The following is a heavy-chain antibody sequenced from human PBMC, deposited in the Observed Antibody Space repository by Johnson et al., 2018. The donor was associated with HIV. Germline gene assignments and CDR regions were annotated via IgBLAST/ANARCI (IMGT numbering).Heavy chain of an antibody. CDR3: AREAGDYGDSITDDAFDF. Sequence: VQLVESGGRLVQPGGSLGLSCAASGFTFGNFWMTWVRQAPGKGLEWVANIKEDGSEKYYVDSVRGRFTISRDNAKKSLYLQMNGLRAEDTAVYYCAREAGDYGDSITDDAFDFWGQGTMVTVSS. CDR2: IKEDGSEK. V-gene: IGHV3-7*01. D-gene: IGHD4-17*01. J-gene: IGHJ3*01. CDR1: GFTFGNFW.